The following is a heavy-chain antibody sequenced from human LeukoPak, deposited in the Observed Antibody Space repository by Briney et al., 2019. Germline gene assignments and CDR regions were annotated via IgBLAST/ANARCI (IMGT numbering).Heavy chain of an antibody. CDR2: ISYDGSNK. Sequence: GGSLRLSCESSGFTFSRYSMHWVRQAPGKGLEWVAVISYDGSNKYYADSVKGRFTISRDNSKNTLYLQMNSLRAEDTAVYYCARLDDYGDYARSCMNHWGQGTLVTVSS. J-gene: IGHJ4*02. CDR1: GFTFSRYS. D-gene: IGHD4-17*01. CDR3: ARLDDYGDYARSCMNH. V-gene: IGHV3-30*03.